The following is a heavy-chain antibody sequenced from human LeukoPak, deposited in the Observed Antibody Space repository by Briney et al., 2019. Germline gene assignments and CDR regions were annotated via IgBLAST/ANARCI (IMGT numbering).Heavy chain of an antibody. J-gene: IGHJ6*02. Sequence: GGSLRLSCAASGFTFSSYAMSWVRQAPGKGLEWVSAISGSGGSTYYADSVKGRFTTSRDNSKNTLYLQMNSLRAEDTAVYYCARDPVAGTRSIVWNYYYGMDVWGQGTTVTVSS. CDR2: ISGSGGST. D-gene: IGHD6-19*01. CDR3: ARDPVAGTRSIVWNYYYGMDV. V-gene: IGHV3-23*01. CDR1: GFTFSSYA.